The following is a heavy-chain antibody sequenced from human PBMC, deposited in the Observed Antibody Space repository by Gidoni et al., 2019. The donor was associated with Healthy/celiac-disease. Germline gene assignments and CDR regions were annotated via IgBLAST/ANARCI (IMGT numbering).Heavy chain of an antibody. V-gene: IGHV1-18*04. J-gene: IGHJ6*02. CDR3: ARDPPYILTGEDYYYGMDV. CDR2: ISAYNGNT. CDR1: GYTFTSYG. Sequence: QVQLVQSGAEVKKPGASVKVSCKASGYTFTSYGISWVRQAPGQGLEWMGWISAYNGNTNYAQKLQGGVTMTTDTSTSTAYMELRSLRSDDTAVYYCARDPPYILTGEDYYYGMDVWGQGTTVTVSS. D-gene: IGHD3-9*01.